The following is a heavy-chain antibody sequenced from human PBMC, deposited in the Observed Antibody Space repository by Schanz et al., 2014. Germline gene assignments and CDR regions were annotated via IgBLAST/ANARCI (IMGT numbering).Heavy chain of an antibody. Sequence: QVRLVQSGAEVKKPGSSVKVSCKSSGATFNSYAFGWVRQAPGQGFEWVGSIIPPLRQTRYAQKFEERVIITADTSTTTVYMDLASLTSDDTAVYFCARIIDGDYLYWGQGTVVSVSS. CDR3: ARIIDGDYLY. CDR1: GATFNSYA. V-gene: IGHV1-69*04. CDR2: IIPPLRQT. D-gene: IGHD4-17*01. J-gene: IGHJ4*02.